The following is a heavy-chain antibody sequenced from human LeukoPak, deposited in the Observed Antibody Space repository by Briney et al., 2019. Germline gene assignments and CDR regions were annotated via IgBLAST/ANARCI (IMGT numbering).Heavy chain of an antibody. J-gene: IGHJ3*02. CDR1: GFTFSSYA. V-gene: IGHV3-23*01. CDR2: ITGSGGST. Sequence: QPGGSLRLSCAASGFTFSSYAMSWVRQAPGRRLEWVSVITGSGGSTYYADSVRGRFTISRDNSQNILFLKMNSLRVDDTAVYFCAKDIRYEDYAYDIWGQGTM. D-gene: IGHD2-2*01. CDR3: AKDIRYEDYAYDI.